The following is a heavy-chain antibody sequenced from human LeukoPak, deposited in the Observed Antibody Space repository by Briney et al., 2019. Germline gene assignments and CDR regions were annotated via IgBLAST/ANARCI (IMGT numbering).Heavy chain of an antibody. J-gene: IGHJ6*02. CDR2: IYHSGST. Sequence: SQTLSLTCAVSGVSISSGGYSWCWIRQPPGKGLEWIGHIYHSGSTDYNPSLKSRFTISVDRSKNQFSLKLSSVTAADTAVYYCASGFLEWLGPNYYNYYGMDVWGQGTTVTVSS. CDR1: GVSISSGGYS. V-gene: IGHV4-30-2*01. CDR3: ASGFLEWLGPNYYNYYGMDV. D-gene: IGHD3-3*01.